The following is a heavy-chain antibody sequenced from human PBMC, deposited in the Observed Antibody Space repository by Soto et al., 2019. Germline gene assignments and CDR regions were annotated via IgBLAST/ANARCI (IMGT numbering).Heavy chain of an antibody. D-gene: IGHD3-16*01. J-gene: IGHJ2*01. CDR1: G. CDR2: ISYDGKQT. CDR3: ARAGGGSNWSFDL. V-gene: IGHV3-30*03. Sequence: GMTWVPRAPXKGLXWVXVISYDGKQTYDADSVKGRFTISKDKSKRTLFVQMNSLRVDDTAGYYCARAGGGSNWSFDLWG.